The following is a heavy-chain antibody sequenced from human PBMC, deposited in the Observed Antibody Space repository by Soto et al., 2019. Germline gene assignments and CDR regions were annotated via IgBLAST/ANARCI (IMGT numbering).Heavy chain of an antibody. CDR2: ISSSSGYI. J-gene: IGHJ4*02. Sequence: GGSLRLSCAASGFTFSSYSMNWVRQAPGKGLEWVSSISSSSGYIYYADSVKGRFTISRDNAKNSLYLQMNSLRAEDTAVYYCARAGRDGYNYYYFDYWGQGTLVTVSS. CDR3: ARAGRDGYNYYYFDY. V-gene: IGHV3-21*01. D-gene: IGHD5-12*01. CDR1: GFTFSSYS.